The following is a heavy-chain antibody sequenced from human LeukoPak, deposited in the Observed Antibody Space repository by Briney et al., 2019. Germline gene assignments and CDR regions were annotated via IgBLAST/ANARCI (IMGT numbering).Heavy chain of an antibody. D-gene: IGHD4-17*01. CDR2: ISYSGIT. J-gene: IGHJ4*02. V-gene: IGHV4-39*01. CDR1: GGSFSSRNYY. Sequence: SENLSLTCSVSGGSFSSRNYYWAWIRQPPGKGLEWIGTISYSGITYYNPSLKSRVTISADTSKDELSLGLTSVTAADTAVYYCARHLSGDLRGLDYWGQGALVTVSS. CDR3: ARHLSGDLRGLDY.